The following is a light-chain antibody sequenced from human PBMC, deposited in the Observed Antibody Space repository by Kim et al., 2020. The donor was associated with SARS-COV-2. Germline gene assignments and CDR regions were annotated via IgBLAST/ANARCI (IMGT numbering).Light chain of an antibody. CDR3: SSYTNSDTLV. CDR2: DVN. CDR1: SSDVGAYDY. Sequence: GQSIAISCTGTSSDVGAYDYVSWYKQRPGKAPKLMIHDVNDRPSGVSNRFSGSKSGNTASLTISGLQAEDEADYYCSSYTNSDTLVFGGGTQLTVL. J-gene: IGLJ3*02. V-gene: IGLV2-14*03.